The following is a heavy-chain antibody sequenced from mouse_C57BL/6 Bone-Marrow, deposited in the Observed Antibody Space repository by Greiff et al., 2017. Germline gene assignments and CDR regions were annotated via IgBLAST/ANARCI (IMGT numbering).Heavy chain of an antibody. CDR1: GFTFSNYW. CDR3: IYYGSAPHFDY. J-gene: IGHJ2*01. CDR2: IRLKSDNYAT. D-gene: IGHD1-1*01. V-gene: IGHV6-3*01. Sequence: EVKLVESGGGLVQPGGSMKLSCVASGFTFSNYWMNWVRQSPEKGLEWVAQIRLKSDNYATHYAESVKGRFTISRDDSKSSVYLQMNNLRAEDTGIYYCIYYGSAPHFDYWGQGTTLTVSS.